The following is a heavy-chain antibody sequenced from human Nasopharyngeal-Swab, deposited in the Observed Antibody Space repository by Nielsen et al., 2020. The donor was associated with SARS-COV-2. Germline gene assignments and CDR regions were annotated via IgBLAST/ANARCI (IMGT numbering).Heavy chain of an antibody. CDR3: ARDHGVGDFGY. Sequence: GESLKISCAASGFTFSSYGMHWVRQAPGKGLEWVAVIWYDGSKKYYADSVKGRFTISRDNSKNTLYLQMNSLRAEDTAVYYCARDHGVGDFGYWGQGTLVTVSS. CDR1: GFTFSSYG. V-gene: IGHV3-33*08. D-gene: IGHD1-26*01. CDR2: IWYDGSKK. J-gene: IGHJ4*02.